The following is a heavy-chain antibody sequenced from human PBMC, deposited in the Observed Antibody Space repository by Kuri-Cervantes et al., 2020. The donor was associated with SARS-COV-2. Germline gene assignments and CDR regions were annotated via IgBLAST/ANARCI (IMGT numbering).Heavy chain of an antibody. V-gene: IGHV4-30-4*08. CDR1: GFIFSDYY. J-gene: IGHJ3*02. Sequence: LRLSCTASGFIFSDYYMTWIRQAPGKGLEWVGYIYYSGSTYYNPSLKSRVTISVDTSKNQFSLKLSSVTAADTAVYYCARDAFDIWRQGTMVTVSS. CDR2: IYYSGST. CDR3: ARDAFDI.